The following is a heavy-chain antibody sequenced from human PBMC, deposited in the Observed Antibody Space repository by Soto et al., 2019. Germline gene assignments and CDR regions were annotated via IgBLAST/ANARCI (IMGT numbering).Heavy chain of an antibody. D-gene: IGHD6-13*01. V-gene: IGHV4-39*01. CDR3: ASPMGIAAADPFDY. Sequence: QLQLQESGPGLVKPSETLSLTCTVSGGSISSSSYYWGWIRQPPGKGLEWIGSIYYSGSTYYNPSLKSRVTISLDTSNNQFSLKLCSVTAADTAVYYCASPMGIAAADPFDYWGQGTLVTVSS. CDR1: GGSISSSSYY. CDR2: IYYSGST. J-gene: IGHJ4*02.